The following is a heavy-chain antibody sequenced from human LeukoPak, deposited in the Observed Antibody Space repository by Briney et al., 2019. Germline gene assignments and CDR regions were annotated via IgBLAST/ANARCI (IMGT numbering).Heavy chain of an antibody. CDR3: ARGNIAARLRYYYYMDV. V-gene: IGHV4-61*02. D-gene: IGHD6-6*01. Sequence: SSETLSLTCTVSGGSISSGSYYWSWIRQPAEKGLEWIGRIYTSGSTNYNPSLKSRVTISVDTSKNQFSLKLSSVTAADTAVYYCARGNIAARLRYYYYMDVWGKGTTVTVSS. CDR1: GGSISSGSYY. CDR2: IYTSGST. J-gene: IGHJ6*03.